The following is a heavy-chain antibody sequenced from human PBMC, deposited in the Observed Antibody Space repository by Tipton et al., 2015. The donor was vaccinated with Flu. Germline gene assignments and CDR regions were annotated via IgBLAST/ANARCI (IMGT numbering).Heavy chain of an antibody. CDR2: IYTSGST. D-gene: IGHD2-15*01. CDR1: GGSISSYY. J-gene: IGHJ5*02. V-gene: IGHV4-4*07. Sequence: LSLTCTVSGGSISSYYWSWIRQPAGKGLAWIGRIYTSGSTNYNPSPKSRVTMSVDTSTNQFSLKLSSVTAAETAVYYCAKAAGGSSQRPEYHWFDPWGQGTLVSVS. CDR3: AKAAGGSSQRPEYHWFDP.